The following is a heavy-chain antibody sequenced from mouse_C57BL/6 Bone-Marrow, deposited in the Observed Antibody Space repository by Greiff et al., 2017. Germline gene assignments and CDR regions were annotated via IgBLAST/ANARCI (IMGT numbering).Heavy chain of an antibody. CDR1: GYTFTSYW. J-gene: IGHJ2*01. Sequence: QVQLKQPGAELVKPGASVKMSCKASGYTFTSYWITWVKQRPGQGLEWIGDIYPGSGSTNYNEKFKSKATLTVDTSSSTAYMQLSSLTSEDSAVYYCARDITAIVPYYFDYGGQGTTLTVSS. D-gene: IGHD1-1*01. V-gene: IGHV1-55*01. CDR3: ARDITAIVPYYFDY. CDR2: IYPGSGST.